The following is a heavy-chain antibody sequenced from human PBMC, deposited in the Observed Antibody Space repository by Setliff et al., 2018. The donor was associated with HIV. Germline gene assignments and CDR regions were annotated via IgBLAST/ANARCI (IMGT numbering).Heavy chain of an antibody. V-gene: IGHV1-46*01. Sequence: KVSCKASGYTFTSYYIHWLRQVPGQGLGWMGVMNPNGRSTDFAQKFQGRPSLITDTSTNTVYLELNSLRSDDTAVYYCARVYCSISTCDDECFFDYWGQGALVTVSS. CDR2: MNPNGRST. CDR1: GYTFTSYY. D-gene: IGHD2-15*01. CDR3: ARVYCSISTCDDECFFDY. J-gene: IGHJ4*02.